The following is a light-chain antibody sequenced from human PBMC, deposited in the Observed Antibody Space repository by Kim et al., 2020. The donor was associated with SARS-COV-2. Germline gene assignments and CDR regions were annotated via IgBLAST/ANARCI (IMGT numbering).Light chain of an antibody. V-gene: IGKV3-15*01. CDR1: QNVGTK. J-gene: IGKJ5*01. CDR2: DAS. Sequence: EIVMTQSPATLSVPPGERAALSCKSSQNVGTKLAWYQQKPGQAPRLLIYDASTRASGIPDRFFGGGSGTEFTLIIGRLQSEDFALYYCQQYHNWPPITFGQGTRLEIK. CDR3: QQYHNWPPIT.